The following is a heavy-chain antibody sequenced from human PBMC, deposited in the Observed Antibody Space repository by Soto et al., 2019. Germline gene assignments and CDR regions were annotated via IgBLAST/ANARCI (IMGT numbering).Heavy chain of an antibody. CDR2: IGLGSSTK. V-gene: IGHV3-48*01. D-gene: IGHD3-22*01. Sequence: GGSLRLSCAASGFTFRYYGMNWVRQAPGKGLEWVSYIGLGSSTKYYADSVEGRFTISRGNAKNSLYLQMNSLRAEDTAVYYCARDQLYYNDISGRPLNAFDVWGQGTMVTVS. J-gene: IGHJ3*01. CDR3: ARDQLYYNDISGRPLNAFDV. CDR1: GFTFRYYG.